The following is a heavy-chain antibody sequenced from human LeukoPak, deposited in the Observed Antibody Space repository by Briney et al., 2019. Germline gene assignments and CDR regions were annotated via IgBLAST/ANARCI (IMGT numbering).Heavy chain of an antibody. CDR3: ARAYSYAFEP. D-gene: IGHD5-18*01. J-gene: IGHJ5*02. V-gene: IGHV3-7*04. CDR2: VKQGGSET. CDR1: GFTFSSNW. Sequence: GGSLRLSCAASGFTFSSNWMSWVRQAPGKGLEWVANVKQGGSETYYVDSVKGRFTISRDNAKNSLFLQMNTLRVEDTAVYYCARAYSYAFEPWGQGTLVTVSS.